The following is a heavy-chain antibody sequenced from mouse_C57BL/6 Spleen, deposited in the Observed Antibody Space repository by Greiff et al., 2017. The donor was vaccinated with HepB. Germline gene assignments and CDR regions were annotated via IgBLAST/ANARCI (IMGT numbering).Heavy chain of an antibody. D-gene: IGHD1-1*01. Sequence: QVQLQQSGAELARPGASVKLSCKASGYTFTSYGISWVKQRTGQGLEWIGEIYPRSGNTYYNEKLKGKATLTADKSSSTAYMELRSLTSEDSAVYFCYYYGSSYAMDYWGQGTSVTVSS. CDR3: YYYGSSYAMDY. CDR2: IYPRSGNT. J-gene: IGHJ4*01. V-gene: IGHV1-81*01. CDR1: GYTFTSYG.